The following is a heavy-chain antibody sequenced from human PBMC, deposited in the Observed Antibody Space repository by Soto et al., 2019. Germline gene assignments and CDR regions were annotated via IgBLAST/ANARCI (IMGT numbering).Heavy chain of an antibody. Sequence: KSXATLSLTCSVSGGSLNNFYWNWIRQTAGKGLEWIGRIHASGNTNYNPSLKSRATLSVDTSKNQFSLKVRSVTAADTAVYYCARSSHKESWFDPWGQGTLVTVSS. J-gene: IGHJ5*02. CDR3: ARSSHKESWFDP. V-gene: IGHV4-4*07. D-gene: IGHD6-19*01. CDR1: GGSLNNFY. CDR2: IHASGNT.